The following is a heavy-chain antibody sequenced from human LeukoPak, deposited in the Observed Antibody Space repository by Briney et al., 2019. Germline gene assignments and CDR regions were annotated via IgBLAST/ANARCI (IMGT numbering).Heavy chain of an antibody. CDR2: NYYSGST. Sequence: PSETLSLTCTVSGGSVSSSNCYWGWIRQPPGKGLEWIGNNYYSGSTYYNPSLKSRVTLSVDTSKNQFSLKLSSVTAADTAVYYCARRVWGQNYFDYWGQGTLVTVSS. CDR3: ARRVWGQNYFDY. D-gene: IGHD3-16*01. J-gene: IGHJ4*02. CDR1: GGSVSSSNCY. V-gene: IGHV4-39*01.